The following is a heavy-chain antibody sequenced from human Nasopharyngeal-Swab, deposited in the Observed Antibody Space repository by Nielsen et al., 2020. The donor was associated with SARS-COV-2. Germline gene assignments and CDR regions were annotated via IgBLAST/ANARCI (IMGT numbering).Heavy chain of an antibody. V-gene: IGHV4-4*02. CDR2: IYHSGST. J-gene: IGHJ6*02. CDR3: AREDTCGYSGYDCDYYGMDV. D-gene: IGHD5-12*01. Sequence: SETLSLTCAVSGGSISSSNWWSWVRQPPGKGLEWIGEIYHSGSTNYNPSLKSRVTISVDKSKNQFSLKLSSVTAADTAVYYCAREDTCGYSGYDCDYYGMDVWGQGTTVTASS. CDR1: GGSISSSNW.